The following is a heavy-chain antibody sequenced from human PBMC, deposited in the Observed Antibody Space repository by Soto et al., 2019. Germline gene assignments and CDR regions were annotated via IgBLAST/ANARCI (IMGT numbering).Heavy chain of an antibody. J-gene: IGHJ5*02. D-gene: IGHD6-25*01. CDR2: IYYDGST. CDR3: ARDQLSSGLYVWFDP. V-gene: IGHV4-59*01. CDR1: GGSISTYH. Sequence: PSETLSLTCTVSGGSISTYHWSWIRQPPGKGLEWIGYIYYDGSTSYNPSLRSRVTISVDTSKNQFSLILSSVTSADTAVYYCARDQLSSGLYVWFDPWGQGTLVTVSS.